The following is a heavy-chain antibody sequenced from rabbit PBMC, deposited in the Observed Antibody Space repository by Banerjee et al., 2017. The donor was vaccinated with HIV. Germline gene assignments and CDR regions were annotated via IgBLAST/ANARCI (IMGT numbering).Heavy chain of an antibody. J-gene: IGHJ6*01. V-gene: IGHV1S43*01. CDR2: INTSSGNT. CDR1: GFSFSNKYV. Sequence: QEQLVESGGDLVKPGASLTLTCKASGFSFSNKYVMCWVRQAPGKGLEWIACINTSSGNTVYASWAKGRFTISRSTSLNTVDLQLNSLTAADTATYFCLRRWHSTDLWGPGTLVTVS. CDR3: LRRWHSTDL. D-gene: IGHD7-1*01.